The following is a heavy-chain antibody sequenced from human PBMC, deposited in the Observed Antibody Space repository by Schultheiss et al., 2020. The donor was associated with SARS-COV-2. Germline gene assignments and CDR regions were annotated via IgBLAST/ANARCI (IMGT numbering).Heavy chain of an antibody. CDR1: GYTFTSYY. CDR3: ARKRAVIVTPGLDY. V-gene: IGHV1-46*01. Sequence: ASVKVSCKASGYTFTSYYMHWVRQAPGQGLEWMGIINPSGGSTSYAQKFQGRVTMTRDTSTSTAYMELSRLTFDDTAVYYCARKRAVIVTPGLDYWGQGTLVTVS. CDR2: INPSGGST. J-gene: IGHJ4*02. D-gene: IGHD4-17*01.